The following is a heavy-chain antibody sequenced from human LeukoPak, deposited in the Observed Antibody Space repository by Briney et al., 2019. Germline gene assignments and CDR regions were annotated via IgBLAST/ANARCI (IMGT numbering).Heavy chain of an antibody. CDR1: GFTFSSYW. CDR2: ISGDGSTT. D-gene: IGHD1-7*01. CDR3: ARDNNWNYPDY. J-gene: IGHJ4*02. V-gene: IGHV3-74*01. Sequence: GGSLRLSCAASGFTFSSYWMHWVRQAPGKGLVWVSRISGDGSTTRYADSVKGRFTVCRDNAKNTLFLQMSSLRAEDTAVYYCARDNNWNYPDYWGQGTLVTVSS.